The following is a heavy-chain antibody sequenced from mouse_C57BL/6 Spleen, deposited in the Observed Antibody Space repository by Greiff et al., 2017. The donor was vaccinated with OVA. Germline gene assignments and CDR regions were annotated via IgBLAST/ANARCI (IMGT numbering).Heavy chain of an antibody. V-gene: IGHV1-64*01. CDR2: IHPNSGST. Sequence: QVQLQQSGAELVKPGASVKLSCKASGYTFTSYWMHWVKQRPGQGLEWIGMIHPNSGSTNYNEKFKSKATLTVDKSSSTAYMQLSSLTSEDSAVYYCARKDYAYAMDYWGQGTSVTVSS. D-gene: IGHD2-4*01. CDR3: ARKDYAYAMDY. J-gene: IGHJ4*01. CDR1: GYTFTSYW.